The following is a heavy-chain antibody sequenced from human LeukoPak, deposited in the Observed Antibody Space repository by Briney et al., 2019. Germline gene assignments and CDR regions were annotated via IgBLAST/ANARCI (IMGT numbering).Heavy chain of an antibody. CDR2: INPKSGGT. J-gene: IGHJ5*02. CDR3: ARGASDFWSGYWFDL. Sequence: ASVKVSCKASGYTFTDYYVHWVRQAPGQGLEWMGWINPKSGGTKYAQKFQGRVTMTRDTSISTVYMELSSLRSDDTAVYYCARGASDFWSGYWFDLWGQGTLVTVSS. D-gene: IGHD3-3*01. CDR1: GYTFTDYY. V-gene: IGHV1-2*02.